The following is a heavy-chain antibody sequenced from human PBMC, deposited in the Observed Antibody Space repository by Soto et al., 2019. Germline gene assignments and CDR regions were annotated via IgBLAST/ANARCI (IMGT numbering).Heavy chain of an antibody. J-gene: IGHJ6*02. CDR2: ISYDGSNK. D-gene: IGHD6-13*01. V-gene: IGHV3-30-3*01. CDR1: GFTFSSYA. Sequence: GGSLRLSCAASGFTFSSYAMHWVRQAPGKGLEWVAVISYDGSNKYYADSVKGRFTISRDNSKNTLYLQMNSLRAEDTAVYYCARDPIAAAGTGFYGMDVWGQGTTVTVSS. CDR3: ARDPIAAAGTGFYGMDV.